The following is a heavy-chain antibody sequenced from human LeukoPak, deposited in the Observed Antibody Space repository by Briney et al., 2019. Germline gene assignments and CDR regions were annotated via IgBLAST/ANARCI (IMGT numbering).Heavy chain of an antibody. CDR1: GGSFSGYY. J-gene: IGHJ4*02. CDR3: ARYYYGSGSYYYFDY. D-gene: IGHD3-10*01. Sequence: KPSETLSLTCAVYGGSFSGYYWSWIRQPPGKGLEWIGEINHSGSTNYNPSLKSRVTISVDTSKNQFSLKLSSVTAADTAVYYCARYYYGSGSYYYFDYWGQGTLVTVSS. CDR2: INHSGST. V-gene: IGHV4-34*01.